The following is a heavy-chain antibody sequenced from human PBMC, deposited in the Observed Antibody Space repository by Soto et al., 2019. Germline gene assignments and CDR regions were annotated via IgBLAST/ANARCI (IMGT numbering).Heavy chain of an antibody. Sequence: GGSLRLSCAASGFTFSDYSMNWVRQAPGKGLEWVSYIGGISSTISYADSVKGRFTISRDNAKNSLFLQMNSLRADDTAVYYCGRNGAYVFNIGAKGTVVTVPS. CDR1: GFTFSDYS. CDR2: IGGISSTI. V-gene: IGHV3-48*01. J-gene: IGHJ3*02. D-gene: IGHD2-8*01. CDR3: GRNGAYVFNI.